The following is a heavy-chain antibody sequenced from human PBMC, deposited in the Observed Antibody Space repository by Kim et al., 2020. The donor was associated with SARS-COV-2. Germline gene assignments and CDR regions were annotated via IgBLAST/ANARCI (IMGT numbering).Heavy chain of an antibody. V-gene: IGHV1-2*02. J-gene: IGHJ6*02. Sequence: ASVKVSCKASGYTFTGYYMHWVRQAPGQGLEWMGWINPNSGGTNYAQKFQGRVTMTRDTSISTAYMELSRLRSDDTAVYYCARDRVYYDFWSGYHDDYYYGMDVWGQGTTVTVSS. CDR3: ARDRVYYDFWSGYHDDYYYGMDV. CDR1: GYTFTGYY. D-gene: IGHD3-3*01. CDR2: INPNSGGT.